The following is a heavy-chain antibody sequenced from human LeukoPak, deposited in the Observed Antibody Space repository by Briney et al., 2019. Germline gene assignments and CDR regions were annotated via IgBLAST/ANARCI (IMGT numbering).Heavy chain of an antibody. Sequence: SETLSLXCAVSGYSISSGYYWGWIRQPPGKGLAWIGSIYHSGSTYYNPSLKSRVTISVDTSKNQFSLKLSSVTAADTAVYYCASPSGSHPYAFDIWGQGTMVTVSS. CDR2: IYHSGST. V-gene: IGHV4-38-2*01. CDR1: GYSISSGYY. D-gene: IGHD1-26*01. CDR3: ASPSGSHPYAFDI. J-gene: IGHJ3*02.